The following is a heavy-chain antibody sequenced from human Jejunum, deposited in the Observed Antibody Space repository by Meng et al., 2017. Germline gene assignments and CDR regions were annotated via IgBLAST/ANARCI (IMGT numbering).Heavy chain of an antibody. CDR3: AGGRFDY. J-gene: IGHJ4*02. CDR1: GFTVSSTF. Sequence: GGSLRLSCAASGFTVSSTFMSWVRQAPGKGLEWVSKMNSNGNMNYGDSVKGRFTISRDNSKNTMYLQMSSLRAEDTAVYYCAGGRFDYCGQGTLVTVSS. CDR2: MNSNGNM. V-gene: IGHV3-66*02.